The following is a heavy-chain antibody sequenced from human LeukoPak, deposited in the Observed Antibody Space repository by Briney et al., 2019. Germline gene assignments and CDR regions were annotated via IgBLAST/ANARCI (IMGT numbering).Heavy chain of an antibody. CDR2: VHRDGYT. Sequence: SGTLSLTCAVSGASITYYYSWVRQFPGKGLEWIGEVHRDGYTNYNPSLQSRVTMSVDKSKNQLSLQLTSVTAADTAVYYCARTLHLWPYYVMDVWGQGTTVTVSS. J-gene: IGHJ6*02. CDR3: ARTLHLWPYYVMDV. V-gene: IGHV4-4*02. D-gene: IGHD5-18*01. CDR1: GASITYY.